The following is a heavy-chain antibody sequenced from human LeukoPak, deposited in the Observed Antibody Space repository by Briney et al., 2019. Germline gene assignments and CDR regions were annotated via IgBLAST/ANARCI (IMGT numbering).Heavy chain of an antibody. V-gene: IGHV4-34*01. Sequence: PSETLSLTCAVYGGSFSGYYWSWIRQPPGKGLEWIGEINHSGSTNYNPSLKSRVTMSVDTSKNQFSLKLSSVTAADTAVYYCARVQGIAVAGTYYYYYYMDVWGKGTTVTISS. CDR2: INHSGST. CDR3: ARVQGIAVAGTYYYYYYMDV. J-gene: IGHJ6*03. CDR1: GGSFSGYY. D-gene: IGHD6-19*01.